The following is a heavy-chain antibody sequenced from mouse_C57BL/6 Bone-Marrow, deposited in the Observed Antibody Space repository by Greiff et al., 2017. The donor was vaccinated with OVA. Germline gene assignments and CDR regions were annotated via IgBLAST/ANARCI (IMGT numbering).Heavy chain of an antibody. J-gene: IGHJ2*01. Sequence: VQLQQPGAELVKPGASVKLSCKASGYTFTSYWMQWVKQRPGQGLEWIGEIDPSDSYTNYNQKFKGKATLTVDASSSTAYMQLSSLTSEDSAVYYCARGPYYGSSSFDYWGQGTTLTVSS. D-gene: IGHD1-1*01. V-gene: IGHV1-50*01. CDR2: IDPSDSYT. CDR3: ARGPYYGSSSFDY. CDR1: GYTFTSYW.